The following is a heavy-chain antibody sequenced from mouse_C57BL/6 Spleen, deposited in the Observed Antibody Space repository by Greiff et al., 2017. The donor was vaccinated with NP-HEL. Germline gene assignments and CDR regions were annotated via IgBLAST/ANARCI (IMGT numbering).Heavy chain of an antibody. CDR3: TRYYGSTWYFDV. V-gene: IGHV6-3*01. CDR1: GFTFSNYW. J-gene: IGHJ1*03. D-gene: IGHD1-1*01. Sequence: EVKLLESGGGLVQPGGSMKLSCVASGFTFSNYWMNWVRQSPEKGLEWVAQIRLKSDNYATHYAESVKGRFTISRDDSKSSVYLQMNNLRAEDTGIYYCTRYYGSTWYFDVWGTGTTVTVSS. CDR2: IRLKSDNYAT.